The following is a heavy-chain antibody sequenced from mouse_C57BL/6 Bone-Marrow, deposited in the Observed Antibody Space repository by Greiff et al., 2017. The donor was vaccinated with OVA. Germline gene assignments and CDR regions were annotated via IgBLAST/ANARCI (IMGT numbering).Heavy chain of an antibody. D-gene: IGHD2-3*01. J-gene: IGHJ1*03. CDR1: GFTFSDFY. V-gene: IGHV7-1*01. Sequence: EVQVVESGGGLVQSGRSLRLSCATSGFTFSDFYMEWVRQAPGKGLEWIAASRNKANDYTTEYSASVKGRFIVSRDTSQSILYLQMNALRAEDTAIYYCARDDDGYYWYFEVWGTGTTVTVSS. CDR3: ARDDDGYYWYFEV. CDR2: SRNKANDYTT.